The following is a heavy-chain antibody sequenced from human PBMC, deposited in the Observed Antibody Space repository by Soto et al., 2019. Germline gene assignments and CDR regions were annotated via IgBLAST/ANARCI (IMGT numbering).Heavy chain of an antibody. J-gene: IGHJ4*02. CDR2: VHESGST. D-gene: IGHD1-20*01. CDR1: GDAISNYS. CDR3: ARGTRALITSFFAY. V-gene: IGHV4-59*03. Sequence: PSETLSLTCSVSGDAISNYSWSWIRQTPGRGLEWIGCVHESGSTDYNPSIRGRVVISLHTSKSQFSLSLRSATAADTATYYCARGTRALITSFFAYWGQGIPVTVSS.